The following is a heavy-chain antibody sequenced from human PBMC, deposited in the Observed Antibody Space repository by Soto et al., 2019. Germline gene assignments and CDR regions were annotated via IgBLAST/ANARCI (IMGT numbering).Heavy chain of an antibody. J-gene: IGHJ6*02. CDR1: GFTFSNAW. V-gene: IGHV3-15*01. CDR2: IKSKTDGGTT. D-gene: IGHD5-12*01. CDR3: TTDKTLVPTYGMDV. Sequence: PGGSLRLSCAASGFTFSNAWMSWVRQAPGKGLEWVGRIKSKTDGGTTDYAAPVKGRFTISRDDSKNTLYLQMNSLKTEDTAVYYCTTDKTLVPTYGMDVWGQGTTVTVSS.